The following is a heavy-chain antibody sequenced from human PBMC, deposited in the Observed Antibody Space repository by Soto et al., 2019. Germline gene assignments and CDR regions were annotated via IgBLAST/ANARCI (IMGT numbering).Heavy chain of an antibody. Sequence: GGSLRLSCVASGFTFSSYSMNWVRQAPGKGLEWDSYISGTGGTMYYTDSVKGRFTISRDNAKNSLYLHMNSLTAEDTAVFFCGRPYGDDVGSNWFDPWGRGTLVTVSS. CDR3: GRPYGDDVGSNWFDP. D-gene: IGHD4-17*01. J-gene: IGHJ5*02. CDR1: GFTFSSYS. V-gene: IGHV3-48*01. CDR2: ISGTGGTM.